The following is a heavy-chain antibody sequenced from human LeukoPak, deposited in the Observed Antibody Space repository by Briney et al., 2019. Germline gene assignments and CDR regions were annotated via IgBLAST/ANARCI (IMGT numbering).Heavy chain of an antibody. CDR3: ARLCSGGSCSMDY. J-gene: IGHJ4*02. D-gene: IGHD2-15*01. CDR2: IYSGGST. CDR1: GFTVSSNY. Sequence: GGSLRLSCAASGFTVSSNYMSWVRQAPGKGLEWVSVIYSGGSTYYADSVKGRFTISRDNSKNTLYLQMNSLRAEDTAVYYCARLCSGGSCSMDYWGQGTLVTVSS. V-gene: IGHV3-53*01.